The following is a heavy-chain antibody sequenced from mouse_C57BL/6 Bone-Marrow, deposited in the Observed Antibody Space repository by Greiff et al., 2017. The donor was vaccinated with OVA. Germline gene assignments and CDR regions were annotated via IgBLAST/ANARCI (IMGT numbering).Heavy chain of an antibody. CDR2: INPNNGGT. D-gene: IGHD2-4*01. CDR1: GYTFTDYN. V-gene: IGHV1-22*01. J-gene: IGHJ3*01. CDR3: ERGDDYPFAY. Sequence: VQLMESGPELVKPGASVKLSCTASGYTFTDYNMHCVQQSHGQSLEWIGYINPNNGGTSYNQKFKGKATLTVNKSSSTAYMELRSLTSEDSAVYYCERGDDYPFAYWGKGTLVTVSA.